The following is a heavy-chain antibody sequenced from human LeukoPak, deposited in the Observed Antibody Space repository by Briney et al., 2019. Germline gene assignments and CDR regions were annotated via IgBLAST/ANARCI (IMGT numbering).Heavy chain of an antibody. CDR3: ARDLVATTNVINYYYYYYMDV. Sequence: ASVKVSCKASGYTFTSYGISWVRQAPGQGLEWMGWISAYNGNTNYAQKLQGRVTMTTDTSTSTAYMELSSLRSDDTAVYYCARDLVATTNVINYYYYYYMDVWGKGTTVTVSS. CDR1: GYTFTSYG. V-gene: IGHV1-18*01. J-gene: IGHJ6*03. CDR2: ISAYNGNT. D-gene: IGHD5-12*01.